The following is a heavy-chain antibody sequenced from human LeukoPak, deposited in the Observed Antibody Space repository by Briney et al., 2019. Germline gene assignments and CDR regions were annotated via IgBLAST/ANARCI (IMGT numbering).Heavy chain of an antibody. CDR1: GFTFSSYG. CDR3: AKDFPRNYDFWSGHAPSGYFDY. D-gene: IGHD3-3*01. J-gene: IGHJ4*02. V-gene: IGHV3-30*18. CDR2: ISYDGSNK. Sequence: GGSLRLSCAASGFTFSSYGMHWVRQAPGKGLKWVAVISYDGSNKYYADSVKGRFTISRDNSKNTLYLQMNSLRAEDTAVYYCAKDFPRNYDFWSGHAPSGYFDYWGQGTLVTVSS.